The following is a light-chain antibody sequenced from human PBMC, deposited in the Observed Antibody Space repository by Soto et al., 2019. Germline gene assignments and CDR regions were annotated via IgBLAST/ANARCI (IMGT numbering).Light chain of an antibody. CDR3: QQRSNWPIT. Sequence: EIVLTQSPGNLALSPGERATLSCMASQSVSSYLAWYQQKPGQAPRLLIYDASNRATGIPARFSGSGSGTDFTLTISSLEPEDFAVYYCQQRSNWPITFGQGTRLE. CDR1: QSVSSY. V-gene: IGKV3-11*01. J-gene: IGKJ5*01. CDR2: DAS.